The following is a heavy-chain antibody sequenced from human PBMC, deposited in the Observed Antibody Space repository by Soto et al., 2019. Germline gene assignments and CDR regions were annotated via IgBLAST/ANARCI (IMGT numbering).Heavy chain of an antibody. Sequence: ASVKVSCKTSGYPFTDYFIHWVRQAPGQGLEWMGIISLYHHSTSYAQKFQGRLTVTADTSTTAVYMDLSSLTSEDSAVYWCARELYSCGGDCPYYMDYWGQGTLVTVSS. D-gene: IGHD2-21*02. CDR3: ARELYSCGGDCPYYMDY. CDR2: ISLYHHST. J-gene: IGHJ4*02. CDR1: GYPFTDYF. V-gene: IGHV1-46*01.